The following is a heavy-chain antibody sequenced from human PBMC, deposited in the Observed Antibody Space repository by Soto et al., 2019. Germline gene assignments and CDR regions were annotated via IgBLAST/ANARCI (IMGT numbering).Heavy chain of an antibody. D-gene: IGHD7-27*01. Sequence: QVQLVESGGGVVQPGRSLRLSCAASGFTFSSYGMHWVRQAPGKGLEWVAVIWYDGSNKYYADSVKGRFTISRDNSKNTLYLQMNSLRAEDTAVYYCARAGDYYYGMDVWGQGTTVTVYS. CDR2: IWYDGSNK. CDR3: ARAGDYYYGMDV. V-gene: IGHV3-33*01. J-gene: IGHJ6*02. CDR1: GFTFSSYG.